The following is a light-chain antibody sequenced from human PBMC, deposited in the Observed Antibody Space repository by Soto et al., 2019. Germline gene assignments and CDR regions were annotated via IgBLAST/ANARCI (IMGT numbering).Light chain of an antibody. CDR2: DVS. V-gene: IGLV2-14*01. CDR1: SSDVGGYNY. Sequence: QSVLTQPASVSGSPGQSITISCTGTSSDVGGYNYVSWYQQHPGKAPKLMIYDVSNRPSGVSNRFSGSKSGTTASLTISGLQAEDEADYYWSSYSSTGTLRVFGGGTKLTVL. CDR3: SSYSSTGTLRV. J-gene: IGLJ2*01.